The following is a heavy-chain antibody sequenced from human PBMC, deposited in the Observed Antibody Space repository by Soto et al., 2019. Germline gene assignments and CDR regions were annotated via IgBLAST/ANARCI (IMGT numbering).Heavy chain of an antibody. Sequence: ASVKVSCKASGYTFTSYGISWVRQAPGQGLEWMGWISAYNGNTNYAQKLQGRVTMTTDTSTSTAYMELWSLRSDDTAVYYCAVLWFGELSNNWFDPWGQGTLVTVSS. V-gene: IGHV1-18*01. CDR2: ISAYNGNT. CDR1: GYTFTSYG. CDR3: AVLWFGELSNNWFDP. D-gene: IGHD3-10*01. J-gene: IGHJ5*02.